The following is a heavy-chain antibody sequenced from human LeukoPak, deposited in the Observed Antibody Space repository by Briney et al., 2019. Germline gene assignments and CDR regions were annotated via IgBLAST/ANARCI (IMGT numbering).Heavy chain of an antibody. V-gene: IGHV3-48*01. CDR1: GFTFSSYS. J-gene: IGHJ4*02. Sequence: PGGSLRLSCAASGFTFSSYSMNWVRQAPGKGLEWVSYISSSSSTIYYADSVKGRFTISRDNSKNTLYLQMNSLRAEDTAVYYCAKGKGVTTLNVGPYFDYWGQGALVTVSS. D-gene: IGHD4-11*01. CDR3: AKGKGVTTLNVGPYFDY. CDR2: ISSSSSTI.